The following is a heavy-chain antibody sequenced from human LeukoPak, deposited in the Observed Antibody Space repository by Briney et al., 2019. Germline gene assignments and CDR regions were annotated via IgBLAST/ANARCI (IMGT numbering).Heavy chain of an antibody. CDR2: IYFSEIT. Sequence: PSETLSLTCTVSGGSITSYYWSWIRQPPGKGLEWIGYIYFSEITNYNPSLKSRVTISVGKSNNQFSLSLSSVTAADTAVYYCATWSGSYSGYWGQGILVTVSS. CDR3: ATWSGSYSGY. CDR1: GGSITSYY. J-gene: IGHJ4*02. V-gene: IGHV4-59*08. D-gene: IGHD1-26*01.